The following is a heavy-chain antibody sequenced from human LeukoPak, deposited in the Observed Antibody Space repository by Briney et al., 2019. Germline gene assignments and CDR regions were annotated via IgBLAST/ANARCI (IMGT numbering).Heavy chain of an antibody. D-gene: IGHD3-22*01. CDR2: IKQDGSEK. V-gene: IGHV3-7*01. CDR1: GFTFSSYW. CDR3: ARSGEYYYDSSVFDY. Sequence: GSLRLSCAASGFTFSSYWMSWVRQAPGKGLEWVANIKQDGSEKYYVDSVKGRFTISRDNAKNSVYLQMNSLRAEDTAVYYCARSGEYYYDSSVFDYWGQGTLVTVSS. J-gene: IGHJ4*02.